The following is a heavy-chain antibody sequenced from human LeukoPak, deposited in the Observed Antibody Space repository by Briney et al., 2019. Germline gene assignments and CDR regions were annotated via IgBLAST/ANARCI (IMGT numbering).Heavy chain of an antibody. CDR2: IYYSGST. Sequence: SETLSLTCTVSGGSISSSSYYWRWIRQPPGKGLEWIGSIYYSGSTYYNPSLKSRVTISVDTSKNQFSLRLTSVTAADTAVYYCAREPRTYNWNDGNWFDPWGQGALVTVSS. J-gene: IGHJ5*02. CDR1: GGSISSSSYY. D-gene: IGHD1-20*01. CDR3: AREPRTYNWNDGNWFDP. V-gene: IGHV4-39*07.